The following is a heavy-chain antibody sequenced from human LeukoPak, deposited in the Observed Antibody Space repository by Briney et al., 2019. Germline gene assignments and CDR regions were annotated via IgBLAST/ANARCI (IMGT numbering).Heavy chain of an antibody. Sequence: PSQTLSLTCTVSGGSISSGDYYWSWIRQPPGKGLEWIGYIYYSGSTYYNPSLKSRVTISVDTSKNQFSLKLSSVTAADTAVYYCARSRSIAAAGPFDYWGQGTLVTVSS. D-gene: IGHD6-13*01. CDR2: IYYSGST. J-gene: IGHJ4*02. V-gene: IGHV4-30-4*08. CDR1: GGSISSGDYY. CDR3: ARSRSIAAAGPFDY.